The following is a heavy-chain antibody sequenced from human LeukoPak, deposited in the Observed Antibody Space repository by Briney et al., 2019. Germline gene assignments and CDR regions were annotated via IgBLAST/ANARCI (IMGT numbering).Heavy chain of an antibody. CDR3: AKDRALRPQVGGQVASDAFDI. V-gene: IGHV3-30*18. Sequence: GRSLRLSCAASGFTFSSYGMHWVRQASGKGLEWVAVISYDGSNKYYADSVKGRFTISRDNSKNTLYLQMNSLRAEDTAVYYCAKDRALRPQVGGQVASDAFDIWGQGTMVTVSS. D-gene: IGHD2-15*01. CDR2: ISYDGSNK. J-gene: IGHJ3*02. CDR1: GFTFSSYG.